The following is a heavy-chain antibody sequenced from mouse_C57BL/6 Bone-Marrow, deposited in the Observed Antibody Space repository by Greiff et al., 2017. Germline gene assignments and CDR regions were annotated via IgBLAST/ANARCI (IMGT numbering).Heavy chain of an antibody. CDR2: ISNLAYSI. CDR3: AIWLRGYFDV. J-gene: IGHJ1*03. D-gene: IGHD2-2*01. CDR1: GFTFSDYG. V-gene: IGHV5-15*01. Sequence: EVKLMESGGGLVQPGGSLKLSCAASGFTFSDYGMAWVRQAPRKGPEWVAFISNLAYSIYYADTVTGRFTISRENAKNTLYLEMSSLRSEDTAMYYGAIWLRGYFDVWGTGTTVTVSS.